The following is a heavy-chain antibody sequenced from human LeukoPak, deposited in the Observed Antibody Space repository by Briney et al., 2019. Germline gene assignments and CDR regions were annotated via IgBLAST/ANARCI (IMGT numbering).Heavy chain of an antibody. CDR3: ARDLESTIMVPYYFDY. CDR2: ITSSSRHI. V-gene: IGHV3-21*01. Sequence: GGSLRLSCAASGFTFSSYGMSWVRQAPGKGLEWVSSITSSSRHIYYADSVKGRFTISRDNAKNSLFLQMTSLRAEDTAVYYCARDLESTIMVPYYFDYWGQGTLVTVSS. D-gene: IGHD5-24*01. CDR1: GFTFSSYG. J-gene: IGHJ4*02.